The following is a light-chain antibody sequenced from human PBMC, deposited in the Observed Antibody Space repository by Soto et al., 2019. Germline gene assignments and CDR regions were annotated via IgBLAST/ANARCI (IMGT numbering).Light chain of an antibody. V-gene: IGKV3-15*01. CDR2: VAS. Sequence: EIVMTQSPATLSVSPGEIATLSCRAIQSVSSNLACYQQKPGQAPRLLIYVASTRATGIPARFSGSGSGTEFTVTISGMQSEDFAVYYSEQYNNGXPYTCGQVTKV. CDR3: EQYNNGXPYT. CDR1: QSVSSN. J-gene: IGKJ2*01.